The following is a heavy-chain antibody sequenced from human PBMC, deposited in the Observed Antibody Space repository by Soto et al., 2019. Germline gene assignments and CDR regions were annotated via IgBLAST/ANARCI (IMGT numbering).Heavy chain of an antibody. J-gene: IGHJ6*02. CDR2: ISHDGSNK. V-gene: IGHV3-30*18. D-gene: IGHD6-19*01. CDR3: AKHLLAGAGYVKGMDV. Sequence: QVQLVESGGGVVQPGRSLRLSCAASGFTFSSYGMHWVRQAPGKGLEWVAVISHDGSNKYFADSVKGRFTISRDNSQNTLDLQMNGLRAGDTAVYYCAKHLLAGAGYVKGMDVWGQGTTVTVSS. CDR1: GFTFSSYG.